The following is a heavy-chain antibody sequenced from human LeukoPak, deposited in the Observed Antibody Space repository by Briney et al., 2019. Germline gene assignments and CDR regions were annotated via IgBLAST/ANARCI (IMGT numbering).Heavy chain of an antibody. V-gene: IGHV3-30*18. D-gene: IGHD6-13*01. CDR1: GFTFSSYG. CDR3: AKDFLSGGSSWYSDAFDI. J-gene: IGHJ3*02. CDR2: ISYDGSNK. Sequence: QPGRSLRLSGAASGFTFSSYGMHWVRQAPGKGLEWVAVISYDGSNKYYADSVKGRFTISRDDSKNTLYLQMNSLRAEDTAVYYCAKDFLSGGSSWYSDAFDIWGQGTMVTVSS.